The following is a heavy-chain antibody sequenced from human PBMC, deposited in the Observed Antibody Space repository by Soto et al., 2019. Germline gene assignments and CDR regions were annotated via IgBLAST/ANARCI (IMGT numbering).Heavy chain of an antibody. CDR2: FDPEDGET. Sequence: ASVKVSCKVSGYTLTELSMHWVRQAPGKGLEWMGGFDPEDGETIYAQKFQGRVTVTEDTSTDTVYMELSSLRSEDTAVYYCAMILYLKNTDYGGNPADYWGQGTLVNVSS. J-gene: IGHJ4*02. V-gene: IGHV1-24*01. CDR3: AMILYLKNTDYGGNPADY. D-gene: IGHD4-17*01. CDR1: GYTLTELS.